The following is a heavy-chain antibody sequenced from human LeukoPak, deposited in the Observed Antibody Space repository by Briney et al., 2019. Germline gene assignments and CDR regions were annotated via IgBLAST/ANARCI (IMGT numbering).Heavy chain of an antibody. CDR1: GYTFTTYW. D-gene: IGHD6-19*01. Sequence: GESLKISCKASGYTFTTYWIGWVRQMPGKGLEWMGIIYPGDSDTKYSPSFQGQVTISADKSISTAYLQWSSLKASDTAMYYCARQRYSSGWYGAFDIWGQGTMVTVSS. CDR3: ARQRYSSGWYGAFDI. CDR2: IYPGDSDT. J-gene: IGHJ3*02. V-gene: IGHV5-51*01.